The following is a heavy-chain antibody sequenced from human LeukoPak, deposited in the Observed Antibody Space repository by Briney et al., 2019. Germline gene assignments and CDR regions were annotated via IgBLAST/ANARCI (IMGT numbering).Heavy chain of an antibody. Sequence: ASVKVSCKASGYTFTVYYMHWVRQAPGQGLEWMGWINPNSGGTKYAQKFQGRVTMTRDTSISTAYMELSRLRSDDTAVYYCARDLMGIQLWLLAYGMDVWGQGTTVTVSS. D-gene: IGHD5-18*01. V-gene: IGHV1-2*02. CDR3: ARDLMGIQLWLLAYGMDV. CDR1: GYTFTVYY. J-gene: IGHJ6*02. CDR2: INPNSGGT.